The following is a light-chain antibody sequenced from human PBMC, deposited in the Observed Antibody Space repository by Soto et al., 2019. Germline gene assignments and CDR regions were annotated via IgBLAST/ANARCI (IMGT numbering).Light chain of an antibody. Sequence: QSALTQPASVSGSPGQSITISCTGTSSDVGGYNYVSWYQHHPGKAPKLIIYDVTNRPSGVSNPFSGSKSGNTASLTISGLQPEDEADYYCSSYTPSNTRQIVFGTGTKVTVL. CDR2: DVT. CDR3: SSYTPSNTRQIV. CDR1: SSDVGGYNY. J-gene: IGLJ1*01. V-gene: IGLV2-14*03.